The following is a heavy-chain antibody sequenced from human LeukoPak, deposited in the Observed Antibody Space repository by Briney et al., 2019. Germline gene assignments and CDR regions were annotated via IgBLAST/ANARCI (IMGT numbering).Heavy chain of an antibody. J-gene: IGHJ5*02. CDR3: AREKIDVAEQGNNWFDP. CDR1: GGSISSGDYY. Sequence: SQTLSLTCTVSGGSISSGDYYWSWIRQPPGKGLEWIGYIYYSGSTYYNPSLKSRVTISVDTSKNQFSLKLSSVTAADTAVYYCAREKIDVAEQGNNWFDPWGQGTLVTVSS. V-gene: IGHV4-30-4*01. CDR2: IYYSGST. D-gene: IGHD6-13*01.